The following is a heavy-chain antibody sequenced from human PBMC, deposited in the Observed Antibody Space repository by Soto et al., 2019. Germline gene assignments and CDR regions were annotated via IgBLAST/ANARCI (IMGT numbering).Heavy chain of an antibody. D-gene: IGHD2-8*01. CDR1: GFTFSSYG. J-gene: IGHJ4*02. CDR2: ISYDGSNK. Sequence: QVQLVESGGGVVQPGRSLRLSCAASGFTFSSYGMHWVRQAPGKGLEWVAVISYDGSNKYYADSVKGRFTISRDNSKNPLYLQMNSLRAEDTAVYYCAKAGMGYWGQGTLVTVSS. CDR3: AKAGMGY. V-gene: IGHV3-30*18.